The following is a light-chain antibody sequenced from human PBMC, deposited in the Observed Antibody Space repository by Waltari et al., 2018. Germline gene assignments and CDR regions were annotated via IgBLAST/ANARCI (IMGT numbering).Light chain of an antibody. CDR2: DVN. V-gene: IGLV2-14*03. CDR3: CSFTRSNSWV. CDR1: SSDVGAYNY. J-gene: IGLJ3*02. Sequence: HSALAQPASVSGSPGQSITISCTGTSSDVGAYNYVSWYQQHPDKAPRLMIFDVNDRPAGVSYRFSGSKSGNTASLTISGLQAEDEADYYCCSFTRSNSWVFGGGTKLTVL.